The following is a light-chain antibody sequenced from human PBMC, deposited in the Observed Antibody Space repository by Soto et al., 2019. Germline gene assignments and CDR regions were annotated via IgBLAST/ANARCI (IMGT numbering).Light chain of an antibody. V-gene: IGLV1-40*01. Sequence: QSVLTQPPSVSGAPGERVTISCTGSSSNIGAGYDVHWYQHLPGTAPKLLIYGSSSRPSGVPDRFSGSKSGTSASLAITGLQAEDEADYYCQSYDSSLSGWVFGGGTKLTVL. CDR1: SSNIGAGYD. J-gene: IGLJ3*02. CDR3: QSYDSSLSGWV. CDR2: GSS.